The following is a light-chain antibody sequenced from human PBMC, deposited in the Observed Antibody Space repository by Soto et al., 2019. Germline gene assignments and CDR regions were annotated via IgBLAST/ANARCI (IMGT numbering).Light chain of an antibody. J-gene: IGKJ3*01. CDR3: QQCGSSPTVVT. Sequence: EIVLTQSPGTLSLSPGERATLSCRASQSVSSNYLAWYQQKPGQAPRLLIYGASSRATGIPDRFSGSGSGTDFALTIRRLEPEDFAVYYCQQCGSSPTVVTFGPGTKVDIK. CDR2: GAS. V-gene: IGKV3-20*01. CDR1: QSVSSNY.